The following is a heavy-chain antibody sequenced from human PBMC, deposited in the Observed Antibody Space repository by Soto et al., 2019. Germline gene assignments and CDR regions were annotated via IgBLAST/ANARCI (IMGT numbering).Heavy chain of an antibody. J-gene: IGHJ5*02. CDR2: ISSYNGNT. Sequence: QVQLVQSGAEVKKPGASVKVSCKASGYTFTSYGISWVRQAPGQGLEWMGWISSYNGNTNYAQKVQGRVTMTTDTSTSTTYMELRSLRSDDTAVYYCARGPRYCSSTSCFSGVTWFDPWDQGTLVTVSS. D-gene: IGHD2-2*01. V-gene: IGHV1-18*04. CDR3: ARGPRYCSSTSCFSGVTWFDP. CDR1: GYTFTSYG.